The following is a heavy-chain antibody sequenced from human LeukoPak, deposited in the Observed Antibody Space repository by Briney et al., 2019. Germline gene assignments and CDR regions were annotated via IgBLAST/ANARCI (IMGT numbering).Heavy chain of an antibody. D-gene: IGHD3-3*01. CDR3: ARAPAEYYDFWSGGNWFDP. J-gene: IGHJ5*02. V-gene: IGHV3-7*01. CDR1: GFTFSSYW. CDR2: IKQDGSEK. Sequence: GSLRLSCAASGFTFSSYWMSWVRQAPGKGLEWVANIKQDGSEKYYVDSVKGRFTISRDNAKNSLYLQMNSLRAEDTAVYYCARAPAEYYDFWSGGNWFDPWGQGTLVTVSS.